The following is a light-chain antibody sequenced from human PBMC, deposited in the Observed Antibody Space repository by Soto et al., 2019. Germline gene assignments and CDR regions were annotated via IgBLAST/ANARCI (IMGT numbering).Light chain of an antibody. Sequence: EIVLTQSPGTLSLSPGERATLSCRASQNIGTMYLAWYQQRPGQAPRLLIYGIFSRAAGVPDRFSGSGSGTDFTLTISRLEPEDFAVYYCQQYGSALFTFGQGTRLEIK. CDR1: QNIGTMY. CDR3: QQYGSALFT. J-gene: IGKJ5*01. CDR2: GIF. V-gene: IGKV3-20*01.